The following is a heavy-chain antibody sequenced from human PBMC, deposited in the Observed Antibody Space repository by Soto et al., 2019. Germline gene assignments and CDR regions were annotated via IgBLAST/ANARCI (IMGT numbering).Heavy chain of an antibody. CDR2: IWPDGSNK. Sequence: QVQLVESGGGVVQPGMSLRLSCTTSGFIFSTYGIHWVRQAPGKGLEWVAVIWPDGSNKYYADSVKGRFTISRDNSRNILWLQMNSLRDEDTAIYYCVRAVGTYDYWGQRTLVTVSS. D-gene: IGHD1-26*01. V-gene: IGHV3-33*01. CDR3: VRAVGTYDY. J-gene: IGHJ4*02. CDR1: GFIFSTYG.